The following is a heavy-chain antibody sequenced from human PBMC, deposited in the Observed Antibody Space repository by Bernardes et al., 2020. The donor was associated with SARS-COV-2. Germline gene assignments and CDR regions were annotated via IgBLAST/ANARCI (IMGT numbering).Heavy chain of an antibody. Sequence: SETLSLTCTVSGGSISSSRDYYCGWIRQPPGKGLEWIGSIYSSGTTYYNPSLKSRVTISVDSSKNQFSLKLKSVTAADTAVYYCARQVLLPDYWGQGTRVNVSS. J-gene: IGHJ4*02. D-gene: IGHD2-15*01. CDR1: GGSISSSRDYY. V-gene: IGHV4-39*01. CDR2: IYSSGTT. CDR3: ARQVLLPDY.